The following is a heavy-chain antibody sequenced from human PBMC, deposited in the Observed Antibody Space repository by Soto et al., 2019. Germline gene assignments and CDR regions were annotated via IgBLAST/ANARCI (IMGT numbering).Heavy chain of an antibody. V-gene: IGHV3-11*01. CDR2: ISSSATTI. J-gene: IGHJ4*02. Sequence: GGSLRLSCSASGFTFSDYYMSWNRQAPGKGLEWVSYISSSATTITYADSMKGRFTISRDNAKNSLYLQMNSLRAEDTAVYYCAREARGPYGGYNDDWGQGTLVTVSS. D-gene: IGHD5-12*01. CDR1: GFTFSDYY. CDR3: AREARGPYGGYNDD.